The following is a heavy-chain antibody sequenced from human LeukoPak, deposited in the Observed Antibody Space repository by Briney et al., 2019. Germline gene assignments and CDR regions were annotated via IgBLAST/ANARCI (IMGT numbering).Heavy chain of an antibody. CDR2: INAGNGNT. CDR1: GYTLTSYA. V-gene: IGHV1-3*01. D-gene: IGHD3-3*01. J-gene: IGHJ4*02. Sequence: GASVKVSCKASGYTLTSYAMHWVRQAPGQRLEWMGWINAGNGNTKYSQKFQGRVTITRDTSASTAYMELSSLRSEDTAVYYCARDSSVSIWSFDFDYWGQGTLVTVSS. CDR3: ARDSSVSIWSFDFDY.